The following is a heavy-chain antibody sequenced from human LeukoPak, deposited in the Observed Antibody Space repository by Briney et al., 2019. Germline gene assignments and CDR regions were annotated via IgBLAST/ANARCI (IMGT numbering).Heavy chain of an antibody. CDR3: ARENTMIRGVPRGFDI. CDR1: GFTFSSYE. D-gene: IGHD3-10*01. CDR2: ISSSGSTI. J-gene: IGHJ3*02. V-gene: IGHV3-48*03. Sequence: PGGSLRLSCAASGFTFSSYEMNWVRQAPGKGLEWVSYISSSGSTIYYADSVKGRFTISRDNAKNSLYLHMNSLRAEDTAVYYCARENTMIRGVPRGFDIWGQGTMVTVSS.